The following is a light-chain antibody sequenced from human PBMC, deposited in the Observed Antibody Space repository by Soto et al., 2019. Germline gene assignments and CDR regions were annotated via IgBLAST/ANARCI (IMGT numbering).Light chain of an antibody. J-gene: IGLJ2*01. V-gene: IGLV2-14*01. Sequence: QSVLTQPASVSGSPGQSITISCTGTSSDVGGYSYVSWYQQHPGKAPKLMIYDVSHRPSGVSNRFSGSKSGNTASLTISGLQAEDEADDFCSSYTSSSTVDVVFGGGTQLTVL. CDR1: SSDVGGYSY. CDR2: DVS. CDR3: SSYTSSSTVDVV.